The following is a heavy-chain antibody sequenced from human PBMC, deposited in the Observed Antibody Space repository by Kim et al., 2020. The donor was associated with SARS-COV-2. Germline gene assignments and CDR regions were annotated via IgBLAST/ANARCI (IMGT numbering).Heavy chain of an antibody. D-gene: IGHD5-12*01. Sequence: ASVKVSCKASGYTFTSYAMHWVRQAPGQRLEWMGWINAGNGNTKYSQKFQGRVTITRDTSASTAYMELSSLRSEDTAVYYCAREEGYSGYDIPSWGQGTLVTVSS. CDR2: INAGNGNT. CDR1: GYTFTSYA. J-gene: IGHJ5*02. CDR3: AREEGYSGYDIPS. V-gene: IGHV1-3*01.